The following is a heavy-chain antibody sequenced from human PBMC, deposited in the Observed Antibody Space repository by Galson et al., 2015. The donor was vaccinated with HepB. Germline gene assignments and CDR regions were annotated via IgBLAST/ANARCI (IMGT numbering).Heavy chain of an antibody. D-gene: IGHD2-15*01. J-gene: IGHJ4*02. Sequence: SVKVSCKASDYTFINYGINWVRQAPGQGLEWMGWISYNGNTNYAQKFQGRLTMTRDSSTSTAYMELRSLRSDDTAMYYCARRSNSGYAFDYWGQGTLVTVSS. CDR3: ARRSNSGYAFDY. CDR2: ISYNGNT. V-gene: IGHV1-18*01. CDR1: DYTFINYG.